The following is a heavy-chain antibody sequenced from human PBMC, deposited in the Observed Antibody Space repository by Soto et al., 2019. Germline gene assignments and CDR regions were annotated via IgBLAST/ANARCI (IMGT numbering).Heavy chain of an antibody. CDR1: GYTFTTYP. CDR2: IAVNGNT. D-gene: IGHD3-10*01. V-gene: IGHV1-3*01. Sequence: QVQLVQSGAEVETPGASVKVSCKASGYTFTTYPIHLVRQAPGQRLEWMGWIAVNGNTKYSQKFQGRLTITRDTSASTAYMELSSLRSEDTAVYYCARDGPYYYGSGSYPPFDYWGQGTLVTVSS. J-gene: IGHJ4*02. CDR3: ARDGPYYYGSGSYPPFDY.